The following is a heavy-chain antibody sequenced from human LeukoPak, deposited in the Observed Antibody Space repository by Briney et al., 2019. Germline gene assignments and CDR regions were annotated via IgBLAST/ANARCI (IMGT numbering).Heavy chain of an antibody. V-gene: IGHV3-48*01. D-gene: IGHD6-13*01. Sequence: GGSLRLSCAASGFTFSSYSMNWVRQAPGKGLEWVSYISSSSSTIYYADSVKGRFTISRDNAKNSLYLQMNSLRAEDTAVYYCAKGSSSWYYYYYYMDVRGKGTTVTVSS. CDR3: AKGSSSWYYYYYYMDV. CDR1: GFTFSSYS. CDR2: ISSSSSTI. J-gene: IGHJ6*03.